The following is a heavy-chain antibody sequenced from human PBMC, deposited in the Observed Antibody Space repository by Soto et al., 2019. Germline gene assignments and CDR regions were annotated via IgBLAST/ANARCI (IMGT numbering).Heavy chain of an antibody. Sequence: EVQLVESGGGLVQPGGSLRLCCAASGFTFSSYDMHWVRQATGKGLEWVSAIGTAGDTYYPGSVKGRFTISRENAKNSLYLQMNSLRAGDTAVYYRARDLDHGMDDWGQGTTVTVSS. CDR1: GFTFSSYD. V-gene: IGHV3-13*04. CDR2: IGTAGDT. CDR3: ARDLDHGMDD. J-gene: IGHJ6*02.